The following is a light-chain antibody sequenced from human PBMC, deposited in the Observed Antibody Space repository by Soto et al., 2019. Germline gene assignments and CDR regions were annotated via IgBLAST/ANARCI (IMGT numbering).Light chain of an antibody. CDR2: EVS. J-gene: IGLJ2*01. V-gene: IGLV2-8*01. Sequence: QSALTQPLSASGSPGQSVTISCTGTSSDVGGYNYVSWYQQHPGKAPKLMIYEVSKRPSGVPGRFSGSKSGNTASLTVSGLQAEDEADYYCSSYAGSNNVVFGGGTKLTVL. CDR3: SSYAGSNNVV. CDR1: SSDVGGYNY.